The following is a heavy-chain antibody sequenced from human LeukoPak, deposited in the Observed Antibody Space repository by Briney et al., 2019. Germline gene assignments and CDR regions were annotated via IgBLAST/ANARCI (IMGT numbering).Heavy chain of an antibody. D-gene: IGHD3-9*01. J-gene: IGHJ4*02. CDR3: ARETIKKSKNYDILTGPPDY. CDR2: INPSGGST. CDR1: GYTFTSYY. V-gene: IGHV1-46*01. Sequence: GASVKVSCKASGYTFTSYYMHWVRQAPGQGLEWMGIINPSGGSTSYAQKLQGRVTMTTDTSTSTAYMELRSLRSDDTAVYYCARETIKKSKNYDILTGPPDYWGQGTLVTVSS.